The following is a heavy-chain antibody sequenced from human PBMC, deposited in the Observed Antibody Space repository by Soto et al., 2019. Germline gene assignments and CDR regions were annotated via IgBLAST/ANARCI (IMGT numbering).Heavy chain of an antibody. CDR3: ARDPTTYYYYYGMDV. V-gene: IGHV1-69*08. J-gene: IGHJ6*02. CDR1: GGTFSSYT. Sequence: QVQLVQSGAEVKKPGSSVKVSYKASGGTFSSYTISWVRQAPGQGLEWMGRIIPILGIANYAQKFQGRVTITADKSTSTAYMELSSLRSEDTAVYYCARDPTTYYYYYGMDVWGQGTTVTVSS. CDR2: IIPILGIA. D-gene: IGHD4-17*01.